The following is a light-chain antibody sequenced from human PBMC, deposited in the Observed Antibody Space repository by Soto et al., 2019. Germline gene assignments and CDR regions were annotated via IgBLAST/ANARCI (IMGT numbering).Light chain of an antibody. V-gene: IGLV1-44*01. Sequence: QSVLTQPPSFSGTPGQRVTISCSGSSSNIGSNTVNWYQQLPGTAPKLLIYTNDQRPSGVPDRFSGSKSGTSASLAISGLQFEDEADYHCSSWDDNLDAEVFGAGTKVTV. CDR1: SSNIGSNT. CDR3: SSWDDNLDAEV. CDR2: TND. J-gene: IGLJ1*01.